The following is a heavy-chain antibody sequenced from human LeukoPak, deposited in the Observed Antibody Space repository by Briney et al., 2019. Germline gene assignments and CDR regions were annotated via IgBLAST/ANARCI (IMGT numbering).Heavy chain of an antibody. D-gene: IGHD1-26*01. CDR2: ISWNSGSI. Sequence: ALRLSRAAPGVTFFDYSMHRGRPAPGKGPGGGSGISWNSGSIGYADSVKGRFTIPRDNAKNSLYLQMNSLRAEDTALYYCAKDGGSYNLYAFNIWGQGTMVTVSS. J-gene: IGHJ3*02. CDR1: GVTFFDYS. CDR3: AKDGGSYNLYAFNI. V-gene: IGHV3-9*01.